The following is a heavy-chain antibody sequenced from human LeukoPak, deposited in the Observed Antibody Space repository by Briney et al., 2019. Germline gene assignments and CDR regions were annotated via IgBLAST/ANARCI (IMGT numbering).Heavy chain of an antibody. J-gene: IGHJ4*02. CDR2: VSGNGGTT. D-gene: IGHD2-15*01. CDR3: ATSWAGVAANDF. V-gene: IGHV3-23*01. Sequence: GGSLRLSCAASGFTFTDYAMSWVRQAPGKGLEWVSVVSGNGGTTYSADSVKGRFTISRDNSKNTVYLQMNSLRAEDTAVYYCATSWAGVAANDFWGRGTLVTVSS. CDR1: GFTFTDYA.